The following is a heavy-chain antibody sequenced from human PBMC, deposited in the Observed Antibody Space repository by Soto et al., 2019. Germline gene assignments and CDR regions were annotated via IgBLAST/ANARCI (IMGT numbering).Heavy chain of an antibody. D-gene: IGHD2-15*01. CDR2: ISYDGSNK. CDR3: AKDLVPVVVAAKGYYYGMDV. Sequence: GGSLRLSCAAPGFTFSSYGMHWVRQAPGKGLEWVAVISYDGSNKYYADSVKGRFTISRDNSKNTLYLQMNSLRAEDTAVYYCAKDLVPVVVAAKGYYYGMDVWGQGTTVTVSS. V-gene: IGHV3-30*18. CDR1: GFTFSSYG. J-gene: IGHJ6*02.